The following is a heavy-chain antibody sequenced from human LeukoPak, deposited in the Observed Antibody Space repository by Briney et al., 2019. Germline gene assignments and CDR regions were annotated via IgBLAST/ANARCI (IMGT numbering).Heavy chain of an antibody. CDR2: ISSSSGTI. D-gene: IGHD3-22*01. CDR3: ARDPTYDSDGYYKYYYGMDV. CDR1: EFSFSSHS. J-gene: IGHJ6*02. Sequence: GGSLRLSCAASEFSFSSHSMNWVRQAPGKGLEWVSYISSSSGTIYYADSVKGRFTISRDNAKTSLYLQMNSLRDEDTAVYYCARDPTYDSDGYYKYYYGMDVWGRGTTVTVSS. V-gene: IGHV3-48*02.